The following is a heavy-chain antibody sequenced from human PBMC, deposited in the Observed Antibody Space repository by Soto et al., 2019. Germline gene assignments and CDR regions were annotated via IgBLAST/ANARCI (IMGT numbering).Heavy chain of an antibody. CDR2: IYYSGST. Sequence: QLQLQESGPGLVKPSETLSLTCTVSGGSISSSSYYWGWIRQPPGKGLEWIGSIYYSGSTYYNPSLKSRVTISVDTSKNQFSLKLSSVTAADTAVYYCARQAHVDTAFYYYMDVWGKGTTVTVSS. CDR1: GGSISSSSYY. CDR3: ARQAHVDTAFYYYMDV. D-gene: IGHD5-18*01. J-gene: IGHJ6*03. V-gene: IGHV4-39*01.